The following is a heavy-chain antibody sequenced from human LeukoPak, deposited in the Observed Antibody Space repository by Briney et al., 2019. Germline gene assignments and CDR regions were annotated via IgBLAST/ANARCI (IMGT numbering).Heavy chain of an antibody. CDR3: AKDFHYNDGRWEFDP. CDR2: VSGGGTT. Sequence: GGSLRLSCAASGFTFSTFAMTWVRQAPGQGLEWVSGVSGGGTTYYADSVNGRFTISKDNSKKTVYPQMNSLRVEDTAIYYCAKDFHYNDGRWEFDPWGQGTLVTVSS. D-gene: IGHD5-24*01. J-gene: IGHJ5*02. V-gene: IGHV3-23*01. CDR1: GFTFSTFA.